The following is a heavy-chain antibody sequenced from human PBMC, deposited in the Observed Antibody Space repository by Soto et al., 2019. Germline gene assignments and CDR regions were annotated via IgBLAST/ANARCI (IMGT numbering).Heavy chain of an antibody. Sequence: GASVKVSCKASGYTFTSYGISWVRQAPGQGLEWMGWISAYNGNTNYAQKLQGRVTMTTDTSTSTAYMELRSLRSDDTAVYYCATLVLLWFGELRPDAFDIWGQGTMVTVSS. CDR2: ISAYNGNT. CDR1: GYTFTSYG. J-gene: IGHJ3*02. CDR3: ATLVLLWFGELRPDAFDI. D-gene: IGHD3-10*01. V-gene: IGHV1-18*01.